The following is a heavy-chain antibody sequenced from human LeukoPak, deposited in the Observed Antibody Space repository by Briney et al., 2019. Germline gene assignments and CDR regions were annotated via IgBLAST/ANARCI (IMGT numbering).Heavy chain of an antibody. V-gene: IGHV1-2*02. Sequence: WASVKVSCKASGYTFTGYYMHWVRQAPGQRLEWMGWINPNSGGTNYAQKFQGRVTMTRDTSISTAYMELSRLRFDDTAVYYCARHWRGYFDYWGQGTLVTVSS. D-gene: IGHD1-1*01. J-gene: IGHJ4*02. CDR1: GYTFTGYY. CDR2: INPNSGGT. CDR3: ARHWRGYFDY.